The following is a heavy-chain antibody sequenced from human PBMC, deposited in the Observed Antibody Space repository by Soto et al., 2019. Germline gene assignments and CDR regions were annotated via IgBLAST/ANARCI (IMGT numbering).Heavy chain of an antibody. CDR1: GGSIRSYY. V-gene: IGHV4-59*08. CDR2: IYYSGST. D-gene: IGHD1-26*01. J-gene: IGHJ4*02. Sequence: QVQLQESGPGLVKPSETLSITCTVSGGSIRSYYWSWIRQPPGKGLEWIGYIYYSGSTNYNPSLKSRVTISVDTSKNQFSLKLSSVTAADTAVYYCARRYGSAIDYWGQGTLVTVSS. CDR3: ARRYGSAIDY.